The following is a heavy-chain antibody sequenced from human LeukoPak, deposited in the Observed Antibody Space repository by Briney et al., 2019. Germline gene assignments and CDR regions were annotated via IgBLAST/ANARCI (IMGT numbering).Heavy chain of an antibody. Sequence: PGGSLRLSCAASGFTISSYEMDWVRQAPGKGLEWVSYISISGETKTYADSVKGRFTISRNNSKNTLYLQMNSLRAEDTAVYSGARASGPFDYWGQGTLVTVSS. V-gene: IGHV3-48*03. J-gene: IGHJ4*02. CDR2: ISISGETK. CDR1: GFTISSYE. D-gene: IGHD3-10*01. CDR3: ARASGPFDY.